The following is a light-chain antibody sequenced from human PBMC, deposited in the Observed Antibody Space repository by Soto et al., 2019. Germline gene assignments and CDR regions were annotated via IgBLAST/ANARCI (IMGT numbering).Light chain of an antibody. Sequence: EIVLTQSPGTLSLSPGERATLSCRASQSVSSSYLAWYQQKPGQAPRLLIYGASSRATGITDRFSGSGSGTDFTLTISRLEPEDFAVYYCQQYGSAWTFGQGNKVEIK. CDR2: GAS. CDR1: QSVSSSY. J-gene: IGKJ1*01. CDR3: QQYGSAWT. V-gene: IGKV3-20*01.